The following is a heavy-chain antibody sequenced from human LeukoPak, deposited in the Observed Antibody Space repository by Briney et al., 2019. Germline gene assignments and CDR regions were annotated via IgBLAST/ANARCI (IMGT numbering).Heavy chain of an antibody. D-gene: IGHD6-6*01. J-gene: IGHJ6*03. Sequence: PSETLSLTCTVSGGPISSYYWSWIRQPPGKGLEWIGYIYYSGSTNYNPSLKSRVTISVDTSKNQFSLKLSSVTAADTAVYYCARYSSSSGPYYYYYYMDVWGKGTTVTVSS. V-gene: IGHV4-59*01. CDR1: GGPISSYY. CDR3: ARYSSSSGPYYYYYYMDV. CDR2: IYYSGST.